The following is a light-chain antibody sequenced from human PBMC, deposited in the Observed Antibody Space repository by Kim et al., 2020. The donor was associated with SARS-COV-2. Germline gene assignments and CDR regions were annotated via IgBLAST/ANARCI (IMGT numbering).Light chain of an antibody. CDR3: QQYNNWPPEYT. V-gene: IGKV3-15*01. CDR2: GAS. Sequence: EIVMTQSPATLSVSPGERATLSCRASQSVSSNLAWYQQKPGQAPRLLIYGASTRATGIPARFSGSGSVTEFTLTISSLQSEDFAVYYCQQYNNWPPEYTFGQGTKLEI. CDR1: QSVSSN. J-gene: IGKJ2*01.